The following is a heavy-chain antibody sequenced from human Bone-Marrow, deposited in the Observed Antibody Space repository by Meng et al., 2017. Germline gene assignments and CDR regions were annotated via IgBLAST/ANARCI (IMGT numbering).Heavy chain of an antibody. CDR3: ARDQKVRYYDYVWGSYRSYGMDV. J-gene: IGHJ6*02. CDR1: GGSFSGYY. D-gene: IGHD3-16*02. Sequence: GSLRLSCAVYGGSFSGYYWSWIRQPPGKGLEWIGEINHSGSTDYNPSLKSRVTISVDTSKNQFSLKLSSVTAAGTAVYYCARDQKVRYYDYVWGSYRSYGMDVWGQGTTVTVSS. CDR2: INHSGST. V-gene: IGHV4-34*01.